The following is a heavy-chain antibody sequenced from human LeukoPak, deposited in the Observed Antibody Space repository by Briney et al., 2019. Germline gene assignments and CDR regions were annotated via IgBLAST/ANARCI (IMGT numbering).Heavy chain of an antibody. Sequence: GASVKVSCKASGYTFIAYHMHWVRQAPGQGLEWMGRIHPSSGATNYAQRFQGGVTLTRDTSINTAYMELSRLTSDDTAVYYCARDLPFEDWGQGTLVTASS. CDR1: GYTFIAYH. CDR2: IHPSSGAT. V-gene: IGHV1-2*06. CDR3: ARDLPFED. D-gene: IGHD2/OR15-2a*01. J-gene: IGHJ4*02.